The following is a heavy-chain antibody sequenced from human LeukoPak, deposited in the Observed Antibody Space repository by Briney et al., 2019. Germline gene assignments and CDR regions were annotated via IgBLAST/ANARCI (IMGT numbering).Heavy chain of an antibody. CDR3: ARVPFGVVFGFDY. Sequence: PSETLSLTCTVSGGSISSSSYYWGWIRQPPGKGLEWIGSIYYSGSTYYNPSLKSRVTISVDTSKNQFSLKLSSVTAADTAVYCCARVPFGVVFGFDYWGQGTLVTVSS. J-gene: IGHJ4*02. CDR1: GGSISSSSYY. D-gene: IGHD3-3*01. CDR2: IYYSGST. V-gene: IGHV4-39*07.